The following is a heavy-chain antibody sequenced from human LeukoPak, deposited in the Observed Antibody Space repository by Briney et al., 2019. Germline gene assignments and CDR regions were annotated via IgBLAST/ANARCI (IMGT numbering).Heavy chain of an antibody. J-gene: IGHJ4*02. CDR2: ISGNGIST. V-gene: IGHV3-23*01. CDR3: ARDHRSSTWPFDY. CDR1: GFTFSSSA. Sequence: PGGSLRLSCAASGFTFSSSAMSCVRQAPGKGLDWVASISGNGISTYYADSVKGRFTISRDNSQNTLYLQMNSLSAEDTAVYYCARDHRSSTWPFDYWGQGTLVTVSS. D-gene: IGHD6-13*01.